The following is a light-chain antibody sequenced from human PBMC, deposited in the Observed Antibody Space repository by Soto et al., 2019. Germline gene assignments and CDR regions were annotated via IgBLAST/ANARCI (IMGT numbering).Light chain of an antibody. CDR1: QSISTW. V-gene: IGKV1-5*03. CDR2: KAS. J-gene: IGKJ1*01. Sequence: DIQMTQSPSTLSASVGDTVTITCRASQSISTWLAWYQQKPGKVPKLLIYKASSLQSGVPSRFSGIGSGTAFTLTISSLQPDDFATYSCQPDTFYYRTFGHGTKVEIK. CDR3: QPDTFYYRT.